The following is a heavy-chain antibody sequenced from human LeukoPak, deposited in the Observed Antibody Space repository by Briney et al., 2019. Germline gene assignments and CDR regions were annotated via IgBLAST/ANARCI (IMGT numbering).Heavy chain of an antibody. CDR1: GFTFSSYS. V-gene: IGHV3-21*01. CDR2: ISSSSSYI. D-gene: IGHD6-6*01. J-gene: IGHJ4*02. CDR3: ARNPYCSSSRYYFDY. Sequence: GGSLRLSCAASGFTFSSYSMNWVRQAPGKGLEWVSSISSSSSYIYYADSVKGRFTISRDNAKNSLYLQMNSLRAEDTAVYYCARNPYCSSSRYYFDYWGQGTLVTVSS.